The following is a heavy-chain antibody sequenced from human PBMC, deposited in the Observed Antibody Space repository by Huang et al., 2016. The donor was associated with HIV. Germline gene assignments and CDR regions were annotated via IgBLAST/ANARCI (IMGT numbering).Heavy chain of an antibody. CDR3: AREIMISFGGPFDS. J-gene: IGHJ5*01. Sequence: QVQLEQWGAGLLKPSETLSLTCAVYGGSFSGYCWNWIRQSPGKGLEWIGQINHAGVTDYNPSLKSRATISVDTSKNQFSLKVTSVTAADTAIYYCAREIMISFGGPFDSWGHGNLVTVSS. V-gene: IGHV4-34*02. CDR1: GGSFSGYC. D-gene: IGHD3-16*01. CDR2: INHAGVT.